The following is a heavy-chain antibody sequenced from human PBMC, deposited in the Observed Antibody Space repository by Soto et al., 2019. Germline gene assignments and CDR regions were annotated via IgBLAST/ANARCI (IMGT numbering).Heavy chain of an antibody. CDR1: GFTFNNAW. V-gene: IGHV3-15*01. Sequence: ESGGGLVKSGGSLRLSCAASGFTFNNAWMSWVRQAPGKGLEWVGRSRSNADGGTAVYAAPVKGRFTISRDDSKNTLYLQMNSLKTEDTAVYYCTTDSRPYYDIWTGLDSWGQGTLVTVSS. J-gene: IGHJ4*02. CDR3: TTDSRPYYDIWTGLDS. D-gene: IGHD3-9*01. CDR2: SRSNADGGTA.